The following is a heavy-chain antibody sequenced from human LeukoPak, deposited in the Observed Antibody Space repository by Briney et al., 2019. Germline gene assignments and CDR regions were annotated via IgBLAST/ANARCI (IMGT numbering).Heavy chain of an antibody. J-gene: IGHJ5*02. CDR3: ARDSENVSGTTSWFDP. D-gene: IGHD1-7*01. V-gene: IGHV3-21*01. CDR2: ISTSSSYI. Sequence: GGSLRLSCTASGFTFSSYSLTWVRQAPGKGPEWVSSISTSSSYIYYADSVKGRFTISRDNARKSLYLQMNSLRAEDTAVYYCARDSENVSGTTSWFDPWGQGTLVTVSS. CDR1: GFTFSSYS.